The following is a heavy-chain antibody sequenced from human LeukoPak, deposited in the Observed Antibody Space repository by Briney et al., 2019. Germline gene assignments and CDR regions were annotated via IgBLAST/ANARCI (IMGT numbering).Heavy chain of an antibody. CDR3: AREMDYYDSRPIDY. V-gene: IGHV3-21*01. Sequence: GGSLRLSCAASGFTFSSYSMNWVRQAPGKGLEWVSSISSSSSYIYYADSVKGRFTISRDNAKNSLYLQMNSLRAEDTAVYYCAREMDYYDSRPIDYWGQGTLVTVSS. CDR1: GFTFSSYS. CDR2: ISSSSSYI. D-gene: IGHD3-22*01. J-gene: IGHJ4*02.